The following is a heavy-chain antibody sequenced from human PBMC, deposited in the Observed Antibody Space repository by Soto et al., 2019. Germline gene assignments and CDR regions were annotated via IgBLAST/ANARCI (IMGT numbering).Heavy chain of an antibody. CDR1: GFTFSSYA. V-gene: IGHV3-23*01. J-gene: IGHJ6*02. Sequence: EVQLLESGGGLVQPGGSLRLSCAASGFTFSSYAMSWVRQAPGKGLEWVSAISGSGGSTYYADSVKGRFTISRDNSKNTLYLQMNSLRAEDTAVYYCAKLGYCSGGSCDYYYYGMDVWGQGTTVTVSS. CDR2: ISGSGGST. CDR3: AKLGYCSGGSCDYYYYGMDV. D-gene: IGHD2-15*01.